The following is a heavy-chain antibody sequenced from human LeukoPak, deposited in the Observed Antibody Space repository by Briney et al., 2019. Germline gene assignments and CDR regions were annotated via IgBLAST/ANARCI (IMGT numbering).Heavy chain of an antibody. CDR1: GFTFGDYA. Sequence: GGSLRLSCTASGFTFGDYAMSWVRQAPGKGLEWVGFIRSKVYGGTTHYAASVSGRFTISRDDPKSIAYLQLNSLIAEDTGVYYCTTTPLGGYYDSSGYPDYWGQGTLVTVSS. J-gene: IGHJ4*02. V-gene: IGHV3-49*04. CDR2: IRSKVYGGTT. CDR3: TTTPLGGYYDSSGYPDY. D-gene: IGHD3-22*01.